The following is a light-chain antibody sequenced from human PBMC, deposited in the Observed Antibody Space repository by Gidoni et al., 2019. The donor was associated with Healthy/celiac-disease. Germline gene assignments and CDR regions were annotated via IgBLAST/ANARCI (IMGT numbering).Light chain of an antibody. CDR3: GTWDSSLSAGWV. J-gene: IGLJ3*02. CDR1: SSNIGSNY. Sequence: QSVLTQPPSVSAAPGQTVTISCSASSSNIGSNYVSWYQQLPGMTPKLLIYDNNKRPSGIPDRFAGSKSGTSATLGITGLQTGDEADYYCGTWDSSLSAGWVFGGGTKLTVL. V-gene: IGLV1-51*01. CDR2: DNN.